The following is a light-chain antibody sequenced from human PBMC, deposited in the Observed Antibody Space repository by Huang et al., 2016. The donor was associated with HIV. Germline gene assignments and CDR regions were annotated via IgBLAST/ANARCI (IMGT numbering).Light chain of an antibody. CDR1: QSVRSSS. J-gene: IGKJ4*01. V-gene: IGKV3-20*01. Sequence: EIVLTQSPGTLSLSPGERATLSCRASQSVRSSSLAWYQQKPCQSPRLLIFGASNRATAIPDGFSGSGSATDFTLTISRLEPEDFAVYYCQQYGSSPLTFGGGTKVEIK. CDR2: GAS. CDR3: QQYGSSPLT.